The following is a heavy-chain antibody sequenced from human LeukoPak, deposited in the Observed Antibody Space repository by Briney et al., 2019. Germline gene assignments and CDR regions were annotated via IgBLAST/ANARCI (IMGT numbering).Heavy chain of an antibody. CDR2: ISSSGSTI. J-gene: IGHJ4*02. CDR1: GFAFSDYY. Sequence: GGSLRLPCAVSGFAFSDYYMVWLRQARGRGREWVSYISSSGSTIYYADSVQGRFTISRDNAKNSLYLQMNSLRAEDTAVYYCARVRGLCFDYWGEGTLVTVSS. CDR3: ARVRGLCFDY. V-gene: IGHV3-11*04. D-gene: IGHD3-10*01.